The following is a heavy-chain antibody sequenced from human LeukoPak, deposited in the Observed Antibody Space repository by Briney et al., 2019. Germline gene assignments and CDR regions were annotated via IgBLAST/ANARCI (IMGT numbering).Heavy chain of an antibody. CDR3: ARSSYSSSSSV. CDR1: GFTFSGFW. Sequence: PGGSLRLPCAVPGFTFSGFWMSWSRQAPGKGLEWVASINSDGSEGYYADVVKGRFTISRDNAKNSLYLQINSLRAEDTAVYYCARSSYSSSSSVWGQGTMVTVSS. J-gene: IGHJ3*01. D-gene: IGHD6-6*01. V-gene: IGHV3-7*03. CDR2: INSDGSEG.